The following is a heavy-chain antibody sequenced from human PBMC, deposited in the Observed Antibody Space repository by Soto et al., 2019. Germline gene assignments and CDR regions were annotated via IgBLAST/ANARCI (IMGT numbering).Heavy chain of an antibody. V-gene: IGHV3-74*01. Sequence: EVHLVESGGGLVQPGGSLRLSCAASGFIFGSKFMYWVRQAPGKGLVWVSRINPDGSSTAYPDSVKGRFTISRDNAKNTLYLQINRLRAEDTAVYYFASYNWNSPTGYWGQGNPGTVPS. CDR2: INPDGSST. D-gene: IGHD1-7*01. CDR1: GFIFGSKF. J-gene: IGHJ4*02. CDR3: ASYNWNSPTGY.